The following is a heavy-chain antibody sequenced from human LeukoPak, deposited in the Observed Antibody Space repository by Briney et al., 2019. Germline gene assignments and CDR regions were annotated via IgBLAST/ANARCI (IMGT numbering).Heavy chain of an antibody. V-gene: IGHV4-59*12. Sequence: SETLSLTCTVSGGSITNYYCNWIRQPPGKGLEWIGYIYNTGNTKYNPSLKTRVTISGDTSKNQFSLKLSSVTAADTAVYYCARGGYCSSTSCFTIWNYYYYGMDVWGQGTTVTVSS. CDR2: IYNTGNT. CDR3: ARGGYCSSTSCFTIWNYYYYGMDV. J-gene: IGHJ6*02. D-gene: IGHD2-2*01. CDR1: GGSITNYY.